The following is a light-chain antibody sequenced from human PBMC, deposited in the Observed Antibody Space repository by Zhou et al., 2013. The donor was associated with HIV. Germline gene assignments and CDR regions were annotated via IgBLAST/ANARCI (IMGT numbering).Light chain of an antibody. J-gene: IGKJ2*01. CDR3: QQYNI. CDR2: AAS. CDR1: QGISNS. V-gene: IGKV1-27*01. Sequence: DIQMTQSPSSLSASVGDTVTISCRASQGISNSLAWYQQKPGKVPKLLIYAASTLQSGVPSRFSGSGSGTDFTLTISSVQPEDVATYYCQQYNIFGRGPSWRS.